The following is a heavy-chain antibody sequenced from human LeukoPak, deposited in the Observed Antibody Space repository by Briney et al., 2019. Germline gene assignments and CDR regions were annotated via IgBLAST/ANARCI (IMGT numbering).Heavy chain of an antibody. J-gene: IGHJ4*02. CDR3: VREYYDSSGYYCFDY. CDR2: ISSSGSTI. CDR1: GFTFSSYE. D-gene: IGHD3-22*01. Sequence: GGSLRLSCAASGFTFSSYEMNWVRQAPGKGLEWVSYISSSGSTIYYADSVKGRFTISRDNAKNSLYLQMNSLRAEDTAVYYCVREYYDSSGYYCFDYWGQGTLSPSPQ. V-gene: IGHV3-48*03.